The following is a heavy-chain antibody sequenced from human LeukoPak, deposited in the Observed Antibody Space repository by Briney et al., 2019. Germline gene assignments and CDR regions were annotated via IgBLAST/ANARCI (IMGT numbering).Heavy chain of an antibody. J-gene: IGHJ4*02. CDR3: ACGSGSGENFDY. D-gene: IGHD3-10*01. V-gene: IGHV4-59*01. Sequence: SETLSLTCTVSGGSLSSYYWSWIRQPPGKGLEWIGYIYYSGSTNYNPSLKSRVTISVDTSKNQFSLKLSSVTAADTAVYYCACGSGSGENFDYWGQGTLVTVSS. CDR1: GGSLSSYY. CDR2: IYYSGST.